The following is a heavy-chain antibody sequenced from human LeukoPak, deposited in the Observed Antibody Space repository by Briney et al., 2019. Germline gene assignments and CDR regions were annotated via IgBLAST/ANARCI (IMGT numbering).Heavy chain of an antibody. CDR3: ARDPGGYCSGGSCYPQNYNWFDP. Sequence: ASVKVSCKASGYTFTSYYMHWVRQAPGQGLEWMGWINPNSGGTNYAQKFQGRVTMTRDTSISTAYMELSRLRSDDTAVYYCARDPGGYCSGGSCYPQNYNWFDPWGQGTLVTVSS. V-gene: IGHV1-2*02. J-gene: IGHJ5*02. D-gene: IGHD2-15*01. CDR1: GYTFTSYY. CDR2: INPNSGGT.